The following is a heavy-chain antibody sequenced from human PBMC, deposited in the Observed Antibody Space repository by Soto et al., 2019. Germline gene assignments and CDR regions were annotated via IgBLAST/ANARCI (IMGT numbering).Heavy chain of an antibody. CDR3: ASAGSGWHHQHRLGYYYGMDV. CDR1: GYTFTSYG. J-gene: IGHJ6*02. Sequence: ASVKVSCKASGYTFTSYGISWVRQAPGQGLEWMGWISAYNGNTNYAQKLQGRVTMTTDTSTSTAYMELRSLRSDDTAVYYCASAGSGWHHQHRLGYYYGMDVWGQGTTVTVSS. V-gene: IGHV1-18*01. CDR2: ISAYNGNT. D-gene: IGHD6-19*01.